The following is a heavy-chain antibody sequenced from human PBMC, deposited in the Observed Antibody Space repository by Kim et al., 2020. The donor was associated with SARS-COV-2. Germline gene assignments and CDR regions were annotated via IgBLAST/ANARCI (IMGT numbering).Heavy chain of an antibody. CDR1: GFTFSSYW. CDR2: IKQEGSEK. D-gene: IGHD6-13*01. J-gene: IGHJ4*02. V-gene: IGHV3-7*03. CDR3: ATSHSSSWEFDY. Sequence: GGSLRLSCAASGFTFSSYWMSWVRQAPGKGLEWVANIKQEGSEKYYVDSVKGRFTISRDNAKNSLYLQMNSLRAEDTAVYYCATSHSSSWEFDYWGQGTLVTVSS.